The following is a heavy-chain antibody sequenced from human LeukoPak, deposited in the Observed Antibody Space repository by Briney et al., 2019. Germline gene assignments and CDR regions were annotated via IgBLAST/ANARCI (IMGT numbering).Heavy chain of an antibody. Sequence: GGSLRLSCTASGLTFSTSGFNWVRQAPGKGLEWVASIGPTGSDRYHADSIKGRFTISRDNANNFLYLRMNSLRAEDTAVYYCATETNGRHYDYWGQGTLLTVSS. J-gene: IGHJ4*02. CDR2: IGPTGSDR. CDR3: ATETNGRHYDY. CDR1: GLTFSTSG. V-gene: IGHV3-21*06. D-gene: IGHD1-14*01.